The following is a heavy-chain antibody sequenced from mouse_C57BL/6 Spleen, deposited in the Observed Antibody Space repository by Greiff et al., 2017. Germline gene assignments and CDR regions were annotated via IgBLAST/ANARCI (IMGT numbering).Heavy chain of an antibody. CDR3: ARRTVVATDAMDY. CDR1: GFTFSDYY. CDR2: ISNGGDST. D-gene: IGHD1-1*01. J-gene: IGHJ4*01. Sequence: EVQGVESGGGLVQPGGSLKLSCAASGFTFSDYYMYWVRQTPEKRLEWVAYISNGGDSTYYPDTVKGRFTISRDNAKKTLYLQMSRLKSEDTAMYYCARRTVVATDAMDYWGQGTSVTVSS. V-gene: IGHV5-12*01.